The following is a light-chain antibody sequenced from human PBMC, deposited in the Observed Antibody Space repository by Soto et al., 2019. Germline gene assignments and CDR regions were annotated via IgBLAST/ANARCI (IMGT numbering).Light chain of an antibody. CDR3: LQYGSPVA. V-gene: IGKV3-20*01. CDR1: QSVSSSY. CDR2: GAS. Sequence: EIVLTQSPGTLSLSPGERATLSCRASQSVSSSYLAWYQQKPGQAPRLLIYGASSRATGIPDRFSGSGSGTDFTLTISRLEPEDFAVYYCLQYGSPVACGQGTKLEIK. J-gene: IGKJ2*01.